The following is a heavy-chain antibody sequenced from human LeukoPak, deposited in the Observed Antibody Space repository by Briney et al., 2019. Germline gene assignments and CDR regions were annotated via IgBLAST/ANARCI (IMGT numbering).Heavy chain of an antibody. V-gene: IGHV3-21*01. CDR1: GFTFSSYS. J-gene: IGHJ3*02. CDR2: ISSSSYI. Sequence: PGGSLRLSCAASGFTFSSYSMNWVRQAPGKGLEWVSSISSSSYIYYADSVKGRFTISRDNAKKSLYLQMNSLRAEDTAIYYCARRQAFDIWGQGTMVTVSS. CDR3: ARRQAFDI.